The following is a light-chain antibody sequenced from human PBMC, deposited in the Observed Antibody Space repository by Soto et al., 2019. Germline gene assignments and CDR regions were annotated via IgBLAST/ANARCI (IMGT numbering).Light chain of an antibody. CDR3: SSHTTFNTRV. CDR2: EVS. V-gene: IGLV2-14*01. J-gene: IGLJ1*01. CDR1: SNAVGTYNY. Sequence: LAPAASLDWASGQSIANSCSGTSNAVGTYNYVSWYQQPPGNAPKLIIHEVSNRPSGVSDRFSGSKSGNTASLTISGLQADDEADYYCSSHTTFNTRVFGTGTKVTV.